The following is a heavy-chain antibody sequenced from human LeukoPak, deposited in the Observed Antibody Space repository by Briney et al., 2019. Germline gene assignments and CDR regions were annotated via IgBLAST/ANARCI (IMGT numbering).Heavy chain of an antibody. Sequence: SETLSLTCTVSGGSISSYYWSWIRQPPGKGLEWIGYMYYSGSTNYNPSLKSRVTISVDTSKNQFSLKLSSVTAADTAVYYCARVPYYGSGSYYFYYYYYMDVWGKGTTVTVSS. CDR2: MYYSGST. J-gene: IGHJ6*03. V-gene: IGHV4-59*01. CDR1: GGSISSYY. D-gene: IGHD3-10*01. CDR3: ARVPYYGSGSYYFYYYYYMDV.